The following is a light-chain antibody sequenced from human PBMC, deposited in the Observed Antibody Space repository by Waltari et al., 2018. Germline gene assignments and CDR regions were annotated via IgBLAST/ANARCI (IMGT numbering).Light chain of an antibody. Sequence: SALTQPRSVSGSPGQSVTTSCTGTTNDLGSYNNVYWYQQHPGKAPKLIILDLTKRPSGVPDRLSGSKSGNTASLTISGLRAEDEAEYYCCSYAGSYTWVFGGGTKLTVV. J-gene: IGLJ3*02. CDR2: DLT. CDR3: CSYAGSYTWV. CDR1: TNDLGSYNN. V-gene: IGLV2-11*01.